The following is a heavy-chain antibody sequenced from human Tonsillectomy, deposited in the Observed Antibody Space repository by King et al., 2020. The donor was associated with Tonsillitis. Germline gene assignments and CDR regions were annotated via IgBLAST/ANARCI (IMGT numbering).Heavy chain of an antibody. CDR1: GFTFDDYA. CDR3: EKEMRGYSYGYIEDTFDI. D-gene: IGHD5-18*01. Sequence: VQLVESGGGLVQPGRSLRLSCAASGFTFDDYAMHWVRQAPGKGLEWVSGISWNSGSIGYADAVKGRFTISRDNAKNSLYLQMNSLSAEDTALYYCEKEMRGYSYGYIEDTFDIWGQGTMVTVSS. V-gene: IGHV3-9*01. J-gene: IGHJ3*02. CDR2: ISWNSGSI.